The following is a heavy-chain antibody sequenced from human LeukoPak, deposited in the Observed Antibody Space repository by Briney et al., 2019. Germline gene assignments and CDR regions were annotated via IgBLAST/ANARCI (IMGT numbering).Heavy chain of an antibody. Sequence: PGGSLRLSCAASGFTLSYYAMHWVRQAPGRGLEWVAFIRYDGSDTNYADSVKGRFTISRDNSKNTLYLQINSLRPEDTAVYYCAKKIEGSSWSAFDYWGQGTLVIVSS. CDR1: GFTLSYYA. J-gene: IGHJ4*02. CDR2: IRYDGSDT. D-gene: IGHD6-13*01. CDR3: AKKIEGSSWSAFDY. V-gene: IGHV3-30*02.